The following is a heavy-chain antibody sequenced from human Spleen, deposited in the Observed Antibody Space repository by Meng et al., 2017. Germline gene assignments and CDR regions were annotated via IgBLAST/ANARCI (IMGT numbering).Heavy chain of an antibody. Sequence: SQTLSLTCAISGDSVSSNSAAWNWFRQSPSGGLEWLGSTYYRSKWDNDYAVSVKSRITINSDTSKNQFSLQLNSVTPEDTAVYYCAREYSSGFDYWGQGTLVTVSS. J-gene: IGHJ4*02. CDR3: AREYSSGFDY. CDR2: TYYRSKWDN. D-gene: IGHD6-19*01. CDR1: GDSVSSNSAA. V-gene: IGHV6-1*01.